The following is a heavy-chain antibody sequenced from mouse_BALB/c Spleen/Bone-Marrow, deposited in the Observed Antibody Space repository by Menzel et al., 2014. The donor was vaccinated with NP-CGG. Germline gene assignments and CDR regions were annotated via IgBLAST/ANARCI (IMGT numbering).Heavy chain of an antibody. V-gene: IGHV1-69*02. Sequence: QVQLQQSGAELVRPGASVKLSCKTSGYTFXSYWINWVKQRPGQGLEWIGNIFPSDSYSNYNQKFKDKATLTVDKSSSTAYMHLTSPTSEDSAVYYCTRGKGYTLDYWGQGTSVTVSS. J-gene: IGHJ4*01. CDR1: GYTFXSYW. CDR3: TRGKGYTLDY. CDR2: IFPSDSYS.